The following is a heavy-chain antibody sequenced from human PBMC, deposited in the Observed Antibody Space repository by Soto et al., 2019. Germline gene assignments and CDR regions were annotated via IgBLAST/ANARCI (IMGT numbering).Heavy chain of an antibody. CDR1: GVTFISYG. D-gene: IGHD6-6*01. Sequence: QVQLVESGGGVVQPGRSLRLSCAASGVTFISYGMHWVRQAPGKGLEWVAVISYDGSNKYYADSVKGRFTISRDNSKNTLYLQMNSLRAEDTAVYYCAKNDLVGSSSRRYAFDIWGKETIVTFSS. CDR2: ISYDGSNK. V-gene: IGHV3-30*18. J-gene: IGHJ3*02. CDR3: AKNDLVGSSSRRYAFDI.